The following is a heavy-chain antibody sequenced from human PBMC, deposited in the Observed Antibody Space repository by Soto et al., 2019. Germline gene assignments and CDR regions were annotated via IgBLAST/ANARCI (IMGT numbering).Heavy chain of an antibody. CDR3: AGGYSYGFDY. D-gene: IGHD5-18*01. V-gene: IGHV1-69*13. Sequence: SVKVSCKASGGTFSSYAISWVRQAPGQGLECMGGIIPIFGTANYAQKFQGRVTITADESTSTAYMELSSLRSEDTAVYYCAGGYSYGFDYSGKGTRVTSSS. CDR1: GGTFSSYA. CDR2: IIPIFGTA. J-gene: IGHJ4*02.